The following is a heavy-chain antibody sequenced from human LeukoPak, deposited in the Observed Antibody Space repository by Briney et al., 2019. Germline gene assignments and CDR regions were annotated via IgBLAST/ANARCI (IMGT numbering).Heavy chain of an antibody. Sequence: PGESLKISCKGSGYSFTSYWIGWVRQMPGKGLEWMGIIYPGDSDTRYSPSFQGQVTISADKSISTAYLQWSSLKAADTAMYYCARRYPLTGDAFNIWGQGTMVTVSS. CDR2: IYPGDSDT. CDR3: ARRYPLTGDAFNI. J-gene: IGHJ3*02. CDR1: GYSFTSYW. V-gene: IGHV5-51*01. D-gene: IGHD1-20*01.